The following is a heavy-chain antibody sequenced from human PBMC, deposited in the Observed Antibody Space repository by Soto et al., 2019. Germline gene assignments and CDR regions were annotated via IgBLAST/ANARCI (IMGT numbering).Heavy chain of an antibody. D-gene: IGHD6-13*01. Sequence: GGSLRLSCAASAFTFSSYAMSWVRQAPGKGLEWVSAISGSGGSTYYADSVKGRFTISRDNSKNTLYLQMNSLRAEDTAVYYCANQVLAAAGPGDYYYMDVWGKGTTVTVSS. CDR1: AFTFSSYA. CDR2: ISGSGGST. CDR3: ANQVLAAAGPGDYYYMDV. J-gene: IGHJ6*03. V-gene: IGHV3-23*01.